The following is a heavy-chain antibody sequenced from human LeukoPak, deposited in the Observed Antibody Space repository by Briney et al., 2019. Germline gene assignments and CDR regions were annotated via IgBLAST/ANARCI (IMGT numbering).Heavy chain of an antibody. D-gene: IGHD2-2*01. CDR1: GFTFSKYG. Sequence: GGSLRLSCAASGFTFSKYGMHWVRQAPGKGLEWVTVIANDGRDKKYGDSVKGRFTISRDNSKNTMYLQMDSLRAEDTAVYYCARDASMAYWGQGTLVTVSS. CDR3: ARDASMAY. CDR2: IANDGRDK. J-gene: IGHJ4*02. V-gene: IGHV3-30*03.